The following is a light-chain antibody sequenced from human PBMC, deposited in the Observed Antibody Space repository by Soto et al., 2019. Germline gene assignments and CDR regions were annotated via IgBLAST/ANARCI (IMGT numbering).Light chain of an antibody. Sequence: EIVMTQSPATLSVSPGERATLSCRASQSVSSNLAWYQQKPGQAPRLLIYGASPRATGIPARFSGSGSGTEFTLTISSLQCEDFAFYYCQQYNNWPWTFGQGTKVEIK. V-gene: IGKV3-15*01. J-gene: IGKJ1*01. CDR1: QSVSSN. CDR2: GAS. CDR3: QQYNNWPWT.